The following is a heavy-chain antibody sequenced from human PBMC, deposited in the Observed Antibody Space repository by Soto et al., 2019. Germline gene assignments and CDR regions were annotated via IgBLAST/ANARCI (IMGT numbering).Heavy chain of an antibody. Sequence: KPSETLSLTCTVSGGSISSYYWSWIRQPPGKGLEWIGYIYYSGSTNYNPSLKSRVTISVDTSKNQFSLKLSSVTAADTAVYYCASNTLSITGTISAFDIWGQGTMVTVSS. CDR1: GGSISSYY. J-gene: IGHJ3*02. CDR2: IYYSGST. D-gene: IGHD1-7*01. CDR3: ASNTLSITGTISAFDI. V-gene: IGHV4-59*01.